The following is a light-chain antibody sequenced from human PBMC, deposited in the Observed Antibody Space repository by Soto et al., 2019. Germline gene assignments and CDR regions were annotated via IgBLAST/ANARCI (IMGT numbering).Light chain of an antibody. J-gene: IGKJ5*01. CDR3: QHFRSFPIT. CDR1: QDISSL. V-gene: IGKV1-9*01. Sequence: INLTQSPSSLSATVGHRVTLTRRASQDISSLIAWYQQKPGKAPKLLIYAASTLQNGVPSRFSGSGYGTDFNLTISSLQPEDFATYYCQHFRSFPITFGQVTRLEI. CDR2: AAS.